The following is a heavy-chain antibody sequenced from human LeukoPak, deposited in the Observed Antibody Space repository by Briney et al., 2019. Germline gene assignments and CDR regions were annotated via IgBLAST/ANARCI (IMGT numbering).Heavy chain of an antibody. Sequence: SETLSLTCTVSGGSISSGGYYWSWIRQHPGKGLEWIVYIYYSGSTNYNPSLKRRVTISVNTSKNQFSLKLSSVTAADTAVYYCASMTTVTTGDYYGMDVWGQGTTVTVSS. J-gene: IGHJ6*02. CDR2: IYYSGST. V-gene: IGHV4-31*03. D-gene: IGHD4-17*01. CDR1: GGSISSGGYY. CDR3: ASMTTVTTGDYYGMDV.